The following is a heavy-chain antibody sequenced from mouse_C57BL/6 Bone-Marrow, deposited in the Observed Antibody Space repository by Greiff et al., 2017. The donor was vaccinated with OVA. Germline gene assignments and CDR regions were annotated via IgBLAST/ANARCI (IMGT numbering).Heavy chain of an antibody. CDR1: GFTFSNYW. V-gene: IGHV6-3*01. CDR3: PSNYVRWYFDV. CDR2: IRLKSDNYAT. D-gene: IGHD2-5*01. Sequence: DVKLQESGGGLVQPGGSMKLSCVASGFTFSNYWMNWVRQSPEKGLEWVAQIRLKSDNYATHYAESVKGRFTISRDDSKSSVYLQMNNLRAEDTGIYYCPSNYVRWYFDVWGTGTTVTVSS. J-gene: IGHJ1*03.